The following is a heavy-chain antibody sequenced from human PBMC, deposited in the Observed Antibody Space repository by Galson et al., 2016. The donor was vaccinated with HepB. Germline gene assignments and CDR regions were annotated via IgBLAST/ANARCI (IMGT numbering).Heavy chain of an antibody. CDR1: GFTISNYA. Sequence: SLRLSCAASGFTISNYAMSWVRQAPGKGLEWVSGISDSGGNTYFADSVKGRFTISRDNSRNTLYLQMNSLRVEDTAVYYCAKGTTLQVHFGYFDHWGQGTLVTVSS. D-gene: IGHD1/OR15-1a*01. V-gene: IGHV3-23*01. CDR2: ISDSGGNT. CDR3: AKGTTLQVHFGYFDH. J-gene: IGHJ4*02.